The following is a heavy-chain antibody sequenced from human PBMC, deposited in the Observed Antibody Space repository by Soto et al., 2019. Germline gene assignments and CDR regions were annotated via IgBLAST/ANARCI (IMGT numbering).Heavy chain of an antibody. Sequence: GGSLRLSCAASGFTFSSYGMHWVRQAPGKGLEWVAVISYDGSNKYYADSVKGRFTISRDNSKNTLYLQMNSLRAEDTAVYYCAKDTASSSWQMGGFYYYYYGMDVWGQGTTVTVSS. J-gene: IGHJ6*02. CDR2: ISYDGSNK. CDR3: AKDTASSSWQMGGFYYYYYGMDV. D-gene: IGHD6-13*01. V-gene: IGHV3-30*18. CDR1: GFTFSSYG.